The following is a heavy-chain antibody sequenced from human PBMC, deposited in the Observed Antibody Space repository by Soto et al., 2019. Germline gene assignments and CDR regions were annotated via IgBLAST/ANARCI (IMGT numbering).Heavy chain of an antibody. J-gene: IGHJ3*02. Sequence: KTSETLSLTCTVSGGSISKSNYYWGWIRQPPGKGLEWIGSIYYSGSTSYNSSLKSRVTISVDTSKNQFSLRLSAVTAADTAVYYCASPTLGAFDIWGQGTVVTVSS. V-gene: IGHV4-39*01. CDR3: ASPTLGAFDI. D-gene: IGHD3-16*01. CDR2: IYYSGST. CDR1: GGSISKSNYY.